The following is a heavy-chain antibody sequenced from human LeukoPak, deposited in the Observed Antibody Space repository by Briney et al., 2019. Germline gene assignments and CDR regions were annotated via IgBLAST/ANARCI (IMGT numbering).Heavy chain of an antibody. J-gene: IGHJ4*02. CDR3: ARRAGAYSHPYDY. D-gene: IGHD4/OR15-4a*01. CDR2: IYSGGST. CDR1: GFTVSSNY. V-gene: IGHV3-53*01. Sequence: GGSLRLSCAASGFTVSSNYMSWVRQAPGKGLEGGSVIYSGGSTYYSDSVKGRFTISRDNSKNTLYLQMNSLRAEDTAVYYCARRAGAYSHPYDYWGQGTLVTVSS.